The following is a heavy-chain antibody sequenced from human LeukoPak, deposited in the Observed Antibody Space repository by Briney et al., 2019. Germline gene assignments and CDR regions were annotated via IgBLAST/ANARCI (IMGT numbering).Heavy chain of an antibody. J-gene: IGHJ4*02. CDR2: IWYDGSNK. Sequence: GGSLRLSCAASGFTFSSYGMHWVRQAPGKGLEWVAVIWYDGSNKYYADSVKGRFTISRDNSKNTLYVQMNSLRVEDTAVYYCATLSSPTTGIAAAGTPTPFDYWGQGTLVTVSS. CDR1: GFTFSSYG. V-gene: IGHV3-30*02. CDR3: ATLSSPTTGIAAAGTPTPFDY. D-gene: IGHD6-13*01.